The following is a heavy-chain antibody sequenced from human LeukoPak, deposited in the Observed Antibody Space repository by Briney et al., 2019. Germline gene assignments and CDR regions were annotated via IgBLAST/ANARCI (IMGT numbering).Heavy chain of an antibody. CDR1: GFTFSSYA. Sequence: PGGSLRLSCAASGFTFSSYAMSWVRQAPGKGLEWVSAISGSGGSTYYADSVKGRFTISRDNSKNTLYLQMNSLRAEDTAVYYCAKDDTAMADYYYGMDVWGQGTTVTVSS. CDR2: ISGSGGST. D-gene: IGHD5-18*01. J-gene: IGHJ6*02. CDR3: AKDDTAMADYYYGMDV. V-gene: IGHV3-23*01.